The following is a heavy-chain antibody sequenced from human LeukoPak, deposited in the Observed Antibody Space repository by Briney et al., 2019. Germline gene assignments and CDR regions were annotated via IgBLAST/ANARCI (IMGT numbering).Heavy chain of an antibody. D-gene: IGHD2-2*01. J-gene: IGHJ4*02. CDR1: GGSISSHY. V-gene: IGHV4-4*07. CDR3: ARRYCSSTSCHFDY. CDR2: IYTSGST. Sequence: SETLSLTCTVSGGSISSHYWSWIRQPAGKGLEWIGRIYTSGSTNYNPSLKSRVTMSVDTSKNQFSLKLSSVTAADTAVYYCARRYCSSTSCHFDYWGQGTLVTVSS.